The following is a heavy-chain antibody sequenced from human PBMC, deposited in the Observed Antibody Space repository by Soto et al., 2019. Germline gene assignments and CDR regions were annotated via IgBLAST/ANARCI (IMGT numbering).Heavy chain of an antibody. CDR3: AGHPTGYCSGGSCSGPVDY. V-gene: IGHV4-34*01. Sequence: WETLSLTCAVYGGSFSGYYWSWIRQPPGKGLEWIGEINHSGSTNYNPSLKSRVTISVDTSKNQFSLKLSSVTAADTAVYYCAGHPTGYCSGGSCSGPVDYWGQG. J-gene: IGHJ4*02. CDR1: GGSFSGYY. CDR2: INHSGST. D-gene: IGHD2-15*01.